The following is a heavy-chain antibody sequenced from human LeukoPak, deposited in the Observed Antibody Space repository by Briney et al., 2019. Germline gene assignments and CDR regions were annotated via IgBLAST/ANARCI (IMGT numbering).Heavy chain of an antibody. Sequence: PGGSLRLSCAASGFTFSSYGIHWVRQAPGKGLEWVSFIRYDGTYKYYADSVKGRFTISRDNSKNTLYLQMNSLRAEDTAVYYCARGVQWLMRNWFGPWGQGTLVTVSS. CDR1: GFTFSSYG. CDR3: ARGVQWLMRNWFGP. V-gene: IGHV3-30*02. CDR2: IRYDGTYK. D-gene: IGHD6-19*01. J-gene: IGHJ5*02.